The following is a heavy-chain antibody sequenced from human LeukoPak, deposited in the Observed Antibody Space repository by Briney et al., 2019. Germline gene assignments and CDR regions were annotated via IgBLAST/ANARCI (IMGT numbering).Heavy chain of an antibody. V-gene: IGHV1-69*04. J-gene: IGHJ3*02. CDR2: IIPILGIA. D-gene: IGHD3-22*01. CDR1: GGTFSSYA. Sequence: SVKVSCKASGGTFSSYAISWVRQAPGQGLEWMGRIIPILGIANYAQKFQGRVTITADKSTSTAYMELSSLRSEDTAVYYCAREWLADAFDIWGQGTMVTVSS. CDR3: AREWLADAFDI.